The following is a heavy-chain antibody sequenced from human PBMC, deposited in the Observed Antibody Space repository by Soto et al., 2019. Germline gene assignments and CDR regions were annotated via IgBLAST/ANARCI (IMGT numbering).Heavy chain of an antibody. CDR1: GGSITSSY. J-gene: IGHJ6*02. CDR2: IYDTGISCYTPST. V-gene: IGHV4-59*01. Sequence: XAILSLTCTVSGGSITSSYWSWIRRPPGKGLEWIAYIYDTGISCYTPSTSYNPSLKSRVTMSVDTSKSQFSLKLTSVTAADTAVYYCARGEDAFFYYGLDVWGQGITVTVS. CDR3: ARGEDAFFYYGLDV.